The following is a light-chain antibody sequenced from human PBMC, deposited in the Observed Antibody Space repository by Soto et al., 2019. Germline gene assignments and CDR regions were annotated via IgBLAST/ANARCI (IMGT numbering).Light chain of an antibody. J-gene: IGKJ5*01. V-gene: IGKV3-20*01. Sequence: EIVLTQSPATLSFSPGERATLSCRASHGVSSSYLAWYQQKPGQAPRLLIYGGSSRATGIPDRFSGSGSGTDFTLTISRLEPEDFAVYYCQQYGSSPPMTFGQGTRLEI. CDR1: HGVSSSY. CDR2: GGS. CDR3: QQYGSSPPMT.